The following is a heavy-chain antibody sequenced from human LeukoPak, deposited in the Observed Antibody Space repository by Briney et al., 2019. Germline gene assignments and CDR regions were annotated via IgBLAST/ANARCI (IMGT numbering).Heavy chain of an antibody. CDR2: IYHSGST. CDR3: ARSDYGLHYYDY. J-gene: IGHJ4*02. V-gene: IGHV4-38-2*02. Sequence: SETLSLTCTVSGYSISSGYYWGWIRQPPGKGLEWIGSIYHSGSTYYNPSLKSRVTISVDTSKNQFSLKLSSVTAADTAVYYCARSDYGLHYYDYWGQGTLVAVSS. CDR1: GYSISSGYY. D-gene: IGHD4-17*01.